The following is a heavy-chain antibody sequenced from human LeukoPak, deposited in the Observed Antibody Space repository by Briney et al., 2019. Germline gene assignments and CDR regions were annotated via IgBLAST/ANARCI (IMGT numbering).Heavy chain of an antibody. CDR2: ISGSGGRT. CDR1: GFTFSIYA. D-gene: IGHD6-13*01. Sequence: PGGSLRLSCAASGFTFSIYAMSWVRQAPGKGLEWVSAISGSGGRTYYADSVKGRFTISRDNSKNTLYLQMNSLRAEDTAVYYCAAFGIAAAGTTGYWGQGTLVTVSS. V-gene: IGHV3-23*01. J-gene: IGHJ4*02. CDR3: AAFGIAAAGTTGY.